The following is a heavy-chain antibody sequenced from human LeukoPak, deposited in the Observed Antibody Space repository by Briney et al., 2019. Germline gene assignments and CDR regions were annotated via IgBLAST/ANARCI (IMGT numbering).Heavy chain of an antibody. J-gene: IGHJ4*02. V-gene: IGHV3-21*04. CDR1: GFTFSSYH. CDR3: ARGTNWSPLDFDY. Sequence: GGSLRLSCAASGFTFSSYHFHWVRQAPGKGLEWVSSISSDSSSFKYYAHLVQGRFTISRDNARNSMYLQMNSLRAEDTAVYYCARGTNWSPLDFDYWGQGSLVTVSS. CDR2: ISSDSSSFK. D-gene: IGHD1-20*01.